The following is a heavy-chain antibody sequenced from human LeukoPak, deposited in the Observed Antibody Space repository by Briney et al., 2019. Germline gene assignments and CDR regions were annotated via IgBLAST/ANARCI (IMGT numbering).Heavy chain of an antibody. CDR1: GGSISSGGYS. Sequence: SETLSLTCAVSGGSISSGGYSWSWIRQPPGKGLEWIGYIYYTGSTYYNPSLKSRLTISLDTSKNQFSLKLSSVTAADTAVYYCARSRRGWFDPWGQGTLVTVSS. J-gene: IGHJ5*02. CDR3: ARSRRGWFDP. CDR2: IYYTGST. V-gene: IGHV4-30-4*07. D-gene: IGHD3-16*01.